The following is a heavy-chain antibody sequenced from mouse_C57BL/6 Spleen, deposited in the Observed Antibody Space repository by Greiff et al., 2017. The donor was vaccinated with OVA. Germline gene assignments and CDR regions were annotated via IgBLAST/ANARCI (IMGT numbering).Heavy chain of an antibody. CDR1: GFTFSSYA. J-gene: IGHJ3*01. V-gene: IGHV5-9-1*02. CDR3: ISLNWDRCAC. CDR2: ISSGGDYI. Sequence: EVQLVESGEGLVKPGGSLKLSCAASGFTFSSYAMSWVRQTPEKRLEWVAYISSGGDYIYYADTVKGRFTISRGNASNTMYLQMSSLKSEDTAMYCCISLNWDRCACWGQGTLVTVSA. D-gene: IGHD4-1*01.